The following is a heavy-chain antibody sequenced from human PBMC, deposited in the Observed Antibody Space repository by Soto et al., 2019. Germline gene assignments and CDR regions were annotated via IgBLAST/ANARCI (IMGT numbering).Heavy chain of an antibody. CDR1: GGSISSGGYY. D-gene: IGHD3-3*01. Sequence: QVQLQESGPGLVKPSQTLSLTCTVSGGSISSGGYYWSWIRQHPGKGLEWIGYIYYSGSTYYNTSLKSRVTISVDTSKNQFSLKLSSVTAADTAVYYCARVRRGFWSGYYYYYYGMDVWGQGTTVTVSS. CDR2: IYYSGST. V-gene: IGHV4-31*03. J-gene: IGHJ6*02. CDR3: ARVRRGFWSGYYYYYYGMDV.